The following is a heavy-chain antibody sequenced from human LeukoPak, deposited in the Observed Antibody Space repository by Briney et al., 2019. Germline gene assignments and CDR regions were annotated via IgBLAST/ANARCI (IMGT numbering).Heavy chain of an antibody. Sequence: SETLSLTCTVSGGSISSYSWSWIRQPPGKGLEWIGYIYYSGSTNYNPSLKSRVTISVDTSKNQFSLRLSSVTAADTAVYYCARGGQYSGTYYFDYWGQGTLVTASS. D-gene: IGHD1-26*01. CDR1: GGSISSYS. J-gene: IGHJ4*02. CDR2: IYYSGST. V-gene: IGHV4-59*01. CDR3: ARGGQYSGTYYFDY.